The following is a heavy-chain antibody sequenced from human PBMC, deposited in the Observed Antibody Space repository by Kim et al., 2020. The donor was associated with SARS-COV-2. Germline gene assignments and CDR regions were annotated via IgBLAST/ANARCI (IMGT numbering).Heavy chain of an antibody. CDR1: GGSISSYY. D-gene: IGHD5-12*01. CDR3: AKHSPYSNY. J-gene: IGHJ4*02. V-gene: IGHV4-59*08. CDR2: IYYSGST. Sequence: SETRSLTCTVSGGSISSYYWSWIRQPPGKGLEWIGYIYYSGSTNYNPSLKSRVTISVDTSKNQFSLKLSSVTAADTAVYYCAKHSPYSNYWGQGTLVTVSS.